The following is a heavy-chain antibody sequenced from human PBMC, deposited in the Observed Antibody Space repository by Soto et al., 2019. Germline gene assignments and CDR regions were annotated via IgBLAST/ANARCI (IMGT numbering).Heavy chain of an antibody. CDR2: INSDGSRI. Sequence: EVQLVESGGGLVQPGGSLRLSCAASGFTFSSYWMHWVRQAPGKGLVWVSRINSDGSRIDYADYVKGRFAISRDNAKNTLYLQMSSLSAEDTAVYYCCGLPYWGQGTLVTVSS. D-gene: IGHD2-21*01. V-gene: IGHV3-74*01. CDR1: GFTFSSYW. CDR3: CGLPY. J-gene: IGHJ4*02.